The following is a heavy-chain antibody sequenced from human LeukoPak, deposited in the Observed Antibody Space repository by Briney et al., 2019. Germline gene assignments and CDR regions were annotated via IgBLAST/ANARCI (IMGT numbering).Heavy chain of an antibody. CDR2: IYTSGST. D-gene: IGHD1-26*01. CDR3: ARGRIVGASDAFDI. Sequence: SETLSLTCTVSGGSISSYYWSWIRQPPGKGLEWIGRIYTSGSTNYNPSLKSRVTISVDTSKNQFSLKLSSVTAADTAVYYCARGRIVGASDAFDIWGQGTMVTVSS. J-gene: IGHJ3*02. CDR1: GGSISSYY. V-gene: IGHV4-4*08.